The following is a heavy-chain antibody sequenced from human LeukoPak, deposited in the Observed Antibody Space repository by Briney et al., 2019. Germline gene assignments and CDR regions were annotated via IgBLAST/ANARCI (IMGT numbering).Heavy chain of an antibody. D-gene: IGHD4-23*01. V-gene: IGHV3-23*01. CDR2: ISGSGGST. J-gene: IGHJ4*02. Sequence: PGGSLRLSCAASGFTFISHDMSWVRQAPGKGLEWVSGISGSGGSTYYADSVKGRFTISRDNSRNTLYLQMNSLRVEDTAVYYCAKGGNSGNYWGQGTLVTVSS. CDR3: AKGGNSGNY. CDR1: GFTFISHD.